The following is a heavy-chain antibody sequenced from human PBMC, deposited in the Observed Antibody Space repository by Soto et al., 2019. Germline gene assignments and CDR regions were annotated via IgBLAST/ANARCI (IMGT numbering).Heavy chain of an antibody. CDR1: GFTFSSYG. D-gene: IGHD6-19*01. CDR3: AKDMRGEQQWLVPYGY. CDR2: ISYDGSNK. V-gene: IGHV3-30*18. Sequence: ESGGGVVQPGRSLRLSCAASGFTFSSYGMHWVRQAPGKGLEWVAVISYDGSNKYYADSVKGRFTISRDNSKNTLYLQMNSLRAEDTAVYYCAKDMRGEQQWLVPYGYWGQGTLVTVSS. J-gene: IGHJ4*02.